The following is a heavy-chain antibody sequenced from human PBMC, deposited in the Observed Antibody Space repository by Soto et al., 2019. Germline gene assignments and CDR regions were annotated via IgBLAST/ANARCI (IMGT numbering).Heavy chain of an antibody. Sequence: WGSLRLSCVASGLRFSTYWMSWVRQAPGKGLEWVANIKQDGSERYYAGSVKGRFTISRDNAKNSVYLQMHSLTVEDTAFYYCATARIDSWGQGTLVTVSS. CDR3: ATARIDS. CDR2: IKQDGSER. J-gene: IGHJ4*02. V-gene: IGHV3-7*01. CDR1: GLRFSTYW.